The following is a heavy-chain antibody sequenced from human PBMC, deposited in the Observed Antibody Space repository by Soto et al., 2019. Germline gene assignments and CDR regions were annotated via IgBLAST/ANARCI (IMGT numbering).Heavy chain of an antibody. CDR3: ARSTLSIFRGAFDI. J-gene: IGHJ3*02. CDR1: GFTFSSYW. CDR2: IKQDGSEK. Sequence: GGSLRLSCAASGFTFSSYWMSWVRQAPGKGLEWVANIKQDGSEKYYVDSVKGRFTISRDNAKNSLYLQMNSLRAEDTAVYYCARSTLSIFRGAFDIWGQGTMVTVSS. V-gene: IGHV3-7*03.